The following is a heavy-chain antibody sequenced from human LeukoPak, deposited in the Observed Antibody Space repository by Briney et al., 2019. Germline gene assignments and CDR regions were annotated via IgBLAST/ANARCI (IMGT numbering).Heavy chain of an antibody. Sequence: PGRSLRLSCAASGFTFSHYAFHWVRQAPGKGLEWVAVIWSDATNQFYADSVKGRFTTSRDYSQKTVYLEMDSLTIEDTAIYYCAKDAQRGFDYSNSLEYWGPGTLVSVSS. CDR2: IWSDATNQ. J-gene: IGHJ4*02. V-gene: IGHV3-33*06. CDR1: GFTFSHYA. CDR3: AKDAQRGFDYSNSLEY. D-gene: IGHD4-11*01.